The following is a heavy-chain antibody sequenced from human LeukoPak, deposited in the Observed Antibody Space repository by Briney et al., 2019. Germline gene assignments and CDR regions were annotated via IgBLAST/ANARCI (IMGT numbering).Heavy chain of an antibody. CDR2: ISSSSSYI. Sequence: GGCLRLSCAASGFTFSSYSINWVRQAPGKGLEWVSSISSSSSYIYYADSVKGRFTISRDNAKNSLFLQMNSLRAEDTAVYYCATYCSSTSCFPSDYWGQGTLVTVSS. J-gene: IGHJ4*02. D-gene: IGHD2-2*01. CDR3: ATYCSSTSCFPSDY. V-gene: IGHV3-21*01. CDR1: GFTFSSYS.